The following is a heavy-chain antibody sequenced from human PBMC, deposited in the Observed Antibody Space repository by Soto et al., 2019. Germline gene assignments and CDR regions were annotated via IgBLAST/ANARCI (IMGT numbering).Heavy chain of an antibody. CDR2: ISSYNSIT. V-gene: IGHV1-18*01. CDR3: ARYCSGGSCNTGGAFDL. D-gene: IGHD2-15*01. CDR1: GYTFVNYA. J-gene: IGHJ3*01. Sequence: ASVKVSCKASGYTFVNYAISWVRQAPGQGLECVGWISSYNSITNYPQDLQGRVTLTTDTSTSTAYMELRRLTSDDTAVYYCARYCSGGSCNTGGAFDLWGRGTMVTVSS.